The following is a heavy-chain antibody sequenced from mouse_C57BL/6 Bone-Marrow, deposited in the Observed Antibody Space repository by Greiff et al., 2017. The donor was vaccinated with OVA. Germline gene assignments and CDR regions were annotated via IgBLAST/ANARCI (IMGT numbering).Heavy chain of an antibody. CDR2: IHPNSGST. CDR3: ARRGHDYRYFDG. J-gene: IGHJ1*03. CDR1: GYTFTSYW. V-gene: IGHV1-64*01. D-gene: IGHD2-4*01. Sequence: QVQLQQPGAELVKPGASVKLSCKASGYTFTSYWMHWVKQRPGQGLEWIGMIHPNSGSTNYNEKFKSKATLTVDKSSSTAYMQLSSLTSEDSAVYYCARRGHDYRYFDGWGTGTTVTVSS.